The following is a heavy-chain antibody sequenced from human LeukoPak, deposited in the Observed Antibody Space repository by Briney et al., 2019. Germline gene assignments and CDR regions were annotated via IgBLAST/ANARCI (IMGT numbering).Heavy chain of an antibody. V-gene: IGHV1-18*01. J-gene: IGHJ4*02. Sequence: ASVQVSCKASGYTLTNYAISWVQQAPGQGLEWVGWISAYNGNTNYAQKLQGRVTMTTDTSTSTAYMDLRSLRSDDTAVYYCARVRNSGFRYVDSWGQGTLVTISS. D-gene: IGHD5-12*01. CDR2: ISAYNGNT. CDR1: GYTLTNYA. CDR3: ARVRNSGFRYVDS.